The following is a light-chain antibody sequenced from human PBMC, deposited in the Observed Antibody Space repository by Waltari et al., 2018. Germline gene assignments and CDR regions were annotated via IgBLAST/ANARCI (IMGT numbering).Light chain of an antibody. Sequence: EIVLTQSPASLSLSPVDRATLSCRASQSVGRTLAWYQQRPGQAPRLLIYDASSRATGIPDRFSGSGSGTDFSLTISRLEPEDFAVYYCQKYGTRPATFGQVTKVEVK. V-gene: IGKV3-20*01. CDR3: QKYGTRPAT. CDR2: DAS. J-gene: IGKJ1*01. CDR1: QSVGRT.